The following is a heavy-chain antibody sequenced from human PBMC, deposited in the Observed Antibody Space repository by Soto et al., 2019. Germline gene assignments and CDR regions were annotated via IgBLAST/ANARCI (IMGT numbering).Heavy chain of an antibody. D-gene: IGHD3-10*01. CDR2: ISSGSSSTNI. CDR1: GFTFSTYS. Sequence: EVQLVESGGGLVKPGGSLRLSCAGSGFTFSTYSMNWVRQAPGKGLEWVSCISSGSSSTNIYYADSVKGRFTISRDNANNSLFLQMNSLRAEDTAVYYCARVRDRLLLGPIDSWGPGILGTVAA. CDR3: ARVRDRLLLGPIDS. J-gene: IGHJ4*02. V-gene: IGHV3-21*02.